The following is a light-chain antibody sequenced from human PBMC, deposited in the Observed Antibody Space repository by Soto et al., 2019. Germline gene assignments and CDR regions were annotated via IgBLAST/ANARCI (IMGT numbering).Light chain of an antibody. V-gene: IGKV3-20*01. CDR3: QQHVRSPRT. Sequence: EIVLTHSPGTLSLSPGERATLSCRASQSVSSSYLAWYQQKPGQAPRLLIYGTSSRATGIPDRFSGSGSGTDFTLTISRLEPEDFAVYYCQQHVRSPRTFGQGTKVDI. CDR1: QSVSSSY. CDR2: GTS. J-gene: IGKJ2*01.